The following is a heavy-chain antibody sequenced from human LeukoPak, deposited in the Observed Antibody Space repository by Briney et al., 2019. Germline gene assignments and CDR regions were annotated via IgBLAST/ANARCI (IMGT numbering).Heavy chain of an antibody. V-gene: IGHV3-23*01. D-gene: IGHD6-13*01. J-gene: IGHJ4*02. CDR3: AKGSSSSRPYYLDY. CDR1: GFTFNSYV. Sequence: GGSLRLSCAASGFTFNSYVMNWVRQAPGKGLEWVSAITDSSTSTYYADSVKGRFTISRHNSKNTLYLQMNSLRAEDTAVYYCAKGSSSSRPYYLDYWGQGTLVTVSS. CDR2: ITDSSTST.